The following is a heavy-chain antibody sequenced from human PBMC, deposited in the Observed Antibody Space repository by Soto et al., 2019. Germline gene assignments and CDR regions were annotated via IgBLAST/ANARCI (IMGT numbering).Heavy chain of an antibody. CDR2: IYYSGST. V-gene: IGHV4-31*03. Sequence: LYLTCPVWWAALRSGVYDWSWSRQHTVKGLEWIGYIYYSGSTYYNPSLKSRVTISVDTSKNQFSLKLSSVTAADTAVYYCARVHYSSSWYGNYVDDWGQGTLVTVSS. CDR1: WAALRSGVYD. CDR3: ARVHYSSSWYGNYVDD. D-gene: IGHD6-13*01. J-gene: IGHJ4*02.